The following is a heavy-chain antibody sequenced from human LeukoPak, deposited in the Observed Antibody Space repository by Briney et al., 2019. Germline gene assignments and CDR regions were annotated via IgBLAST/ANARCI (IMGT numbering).Heavy chain of an antibody. CDR2: IYHGGRT. D-gene: IGHD6-19*01. Sequence: SGTLSLTCAVSGDSITSNDWWSWVRQPPGKGLEWIGEIYHGGRTVYNPSLKSRVTMSVDKSKNQFSLQLSSVTAADTAIYYCARVVPSGWGQNDYWGQGTLVIVSS. V-gene: IGHV4-4*02. CDR1: GDSITSNDW. J-gene: IGHJ4*02. CDR3: ARVVPSGWGQNDY.